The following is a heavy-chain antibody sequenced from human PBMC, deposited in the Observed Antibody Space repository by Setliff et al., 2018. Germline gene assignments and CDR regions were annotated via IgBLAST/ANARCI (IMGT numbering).Heavy chain of an antibody. CDR1: GGSFSGYY. D-gene: IGHD3-22*01. J-gene: IGHJ3*02. CDR2: INHSGST. CDR3: ARGKERITMIVVVTSGAFDI. Sequence: SETLSLTCAVYGGSFSGYYWSWIRQPPGKGLEWIGEINHSGSTNYNPSLKSRVTISVDTSKNQLSLKLNSVTAADTAVYYCARGKERITMIVVVTSGAFDIWGQGTMVTVSS. V-gene: IGHV4-34*01.